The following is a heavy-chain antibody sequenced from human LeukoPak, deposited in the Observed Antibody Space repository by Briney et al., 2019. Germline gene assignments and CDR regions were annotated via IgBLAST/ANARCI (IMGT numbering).Heavy chain of an antibody. CDR2: IYYSGST. CDR1: GGSISSGGYY. V-gene: IGHV4-31*03. Sequence: SQTLSLTCTVSGGSISSGGYYWSWIRQHPGKGLEWIGYIYYSGSTYYNSSLKSRVTISVDTSKNQFSLKLSSVTAADTAVYYCARDTGRSPAAPPKSGFDPWGQGTLVTVSS. J-gene: IGHJ5*02. D-gene: IGHD2-2*01. CDR3: ARDTGRSPAAPPKSGFDP.